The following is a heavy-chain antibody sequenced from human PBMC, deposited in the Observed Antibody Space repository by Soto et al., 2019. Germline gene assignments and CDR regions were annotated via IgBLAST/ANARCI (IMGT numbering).Heavy chain of an antibody. CDR2: ISGSGGST. D-gene: IGHD1-1*01. CDR3: ARENVQNFDY. Sequence: GGSLRLSCAASGFTFSSYAMSWVRQAPGKGLEWVSAISGSGGSTYYADSVKGRFTISRDNTKNSLYLQMNSLSDEDTAVYYCARENVQNFDYWGQGTLVTVSS. J-gene: IGHJ4*02. CDR1: GFTFSSYA. V-gene: IGHV3-23*01.